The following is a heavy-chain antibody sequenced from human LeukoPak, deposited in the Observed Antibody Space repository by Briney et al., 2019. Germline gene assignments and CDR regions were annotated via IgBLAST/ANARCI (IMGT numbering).Heavy chain of an antibody. D-gene: IGHD1-1*01. Sequence: SQTLSLTCAISGDIVSSNSVAWTWIRQAPSRGLEWLGRTYYRSKWYNEYAVSVQRRITINPDTSKNQFSLQLNSVTPEDTAVYYCARASPTSNHFFDYWGQGTLVTVSS. V-gene: IGHV6-1*01. J-gene: IGHJ4*02. CDR1: GDIVSSNSVA. CDR2: TYYRSKWYN. CDR3: ARASPTSNHFFDY.